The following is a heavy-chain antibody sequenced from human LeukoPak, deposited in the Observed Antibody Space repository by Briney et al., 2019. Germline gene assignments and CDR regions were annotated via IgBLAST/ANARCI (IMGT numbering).Heavy chain of an antibody. CDR1: GGSISSGGYY. V-gene: IGHV4-31*03. J-gene: IGHJ4*02. D-gene: IGHD6-13*01. Sequence: SETLSLTCTVSGGSISSGGYYWSWIRQRPGKGLEWIGYIYYSGSTYYNPSLKSRVTISVDTSKNQFSLKLSSVTAADTAVYYCARVGSSSWYYFDYWGQGTLVTVSS. CDR3: ARVGSSSWYYFDY. CDR2: IYYSGST.